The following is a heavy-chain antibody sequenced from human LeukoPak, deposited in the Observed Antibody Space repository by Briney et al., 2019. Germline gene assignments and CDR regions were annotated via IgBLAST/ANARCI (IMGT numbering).Heavy chain of an antibody. D-gene: IGHD1-26*01. J-gene: IGHJ4*02. V-gene: IGHV1-2*02. CDR1: GYTFTGYY. CDR3: ARVVGKAYYFDY. Sequence: ASVKVSCNASGYTFTGYYMHWVRQAPGQGLEWMGWINPNSGGTNYAQKFQGRVTMTRDTSISTAYMELSRLRSDDTAVYYCARVVGKAYYFDYWGQGTLVTVSS. CDR2: INPNSGGT.